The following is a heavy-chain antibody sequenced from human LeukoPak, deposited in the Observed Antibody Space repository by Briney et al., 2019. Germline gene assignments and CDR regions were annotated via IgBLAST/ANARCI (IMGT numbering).Heavy chain of an antibody. CDR2: ISAYNGNT. Sequence: ASVKVSCKASGYTFTSYGISWVRQAPGQGLEWMGWISAYNGNTNYAQKLQGRVTMTTDTSTSKAYMELRSLRSDGTAVYYCARYIVVVPAAFDYWGQGTLVTVS. CDR3: ARYIVVVPAAFDY. D-gene: IGHD2-2*01. V-gene: IGHV1-18*01. J-gene: IGHJ4*02. CDR1: GYTFTSYG.